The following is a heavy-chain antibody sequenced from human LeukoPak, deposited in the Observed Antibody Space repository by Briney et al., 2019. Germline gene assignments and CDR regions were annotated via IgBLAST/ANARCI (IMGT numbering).Heavy chain of an antibody. Sequence: SETLSLTCTVSGGPISSYYWSWIRQPPGKGLEWIGYIYYSGSTNYNPSLKSRVTIPVDTSKNQFSLKLSSVTAADTAVYYCARGRERWLPYDYWGQGTLVTVSS. V-gene: IGHV4-59*01. D-gene: IGHD5-24*01. CDR2: IYYSGST. CDR3: ARGRERWLPYDY. CDR1: GGPISSYY. J-gene: IGHJ4*02.